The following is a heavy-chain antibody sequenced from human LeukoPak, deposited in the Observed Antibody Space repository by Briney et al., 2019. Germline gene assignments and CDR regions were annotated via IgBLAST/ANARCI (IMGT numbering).Heavy chain of an antibody. J-gene: IGHJ4*02. V-gene: IGHV3-48*04. CDR2: ISSSGSTM. Sequence: GGSLRLSCAASGFSSSTYAMTWVRQAPGKGLEWVSYISSSGSTMYYADSVKGRFTISRDNAKNSLYLQMNSLRAEDTAVYYCARSSGSSWYYFDYWGQGTLVTVTS. D-gene: IGHD6-13*01. CDR3: ARSSGSSWYYFDY. CDR1: GFSSSTYA.